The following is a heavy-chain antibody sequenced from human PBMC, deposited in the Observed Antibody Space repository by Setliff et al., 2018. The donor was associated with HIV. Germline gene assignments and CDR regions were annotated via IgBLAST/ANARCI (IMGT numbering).Heavy chain of an antibody. V-gene: IGHV5-51*01. CDR1: GYNFNTYW. D-gene: IGHD3-10*01. J-gene: IGHJ5*01. CDR2: IYPTDSDT. Sequence: ESLKISCRAFGYNFNTYWIDWVRQMPGKGLEWMGTIYPTDSDTKYNPSFQGRVSISADRSISTAYLQWSSLRASDTAIYYCAKAGGDSWGQGTLVTSPQ. CDR3: AKAGGDS.